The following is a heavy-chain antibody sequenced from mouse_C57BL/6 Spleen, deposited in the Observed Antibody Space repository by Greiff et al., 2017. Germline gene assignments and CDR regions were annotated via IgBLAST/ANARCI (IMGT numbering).Heavy chain of an antibody. Sequence: QVQLQQSGAELVKPGASVKLSCKASGYTFTSYWMHWVKQRPGQGLEWIGMIHPNSGSTNYNEKFKSKATLTVDKSSSTTYMQLSSLTSEDSAVYYCARTPYYSFFDYWGQGTTLTVSS. CDR3: ARTPYYSFFDY. J-gene: IGHJ2*01. CDR2: IHPNSGST. CDR1: GYTFTSYW. D-gene: IGHD2-12*01. V-gene: IGHV1-64*01.